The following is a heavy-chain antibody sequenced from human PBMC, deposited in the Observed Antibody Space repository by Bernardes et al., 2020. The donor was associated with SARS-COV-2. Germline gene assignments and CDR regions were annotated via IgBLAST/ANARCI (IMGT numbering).Heavy chain of an antibody. J-gene: IGHJ4*02. CDR3: ARLYCSATSCYRGADH. CDR2: IHPSDSET. V-gene: IGHV5-51*01. CDR1: GYFFSSYW. Sequence: GESLTISCHGSGYFFSSYWIAWVRQMPGTGLEWMGIIHPSDSETKYNPSLQGHVTMSADTSTSTAYLQWSSLKASDTATYYCARLYCSATSCYRGADHWGQGTLVTVAS. D-gene: IGHD2-15*01.